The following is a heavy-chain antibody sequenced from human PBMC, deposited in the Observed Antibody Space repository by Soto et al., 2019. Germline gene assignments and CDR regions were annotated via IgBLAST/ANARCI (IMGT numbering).Heavy chain of an antibody. V-gene: IGHV3-30*18. D-gene: IGHD2-15*01. CDR3: AKSVTEPECSGIGSHRHFDD. CDR1: GFTLSHYV. Sequence: PGWSLRLSCAASGFTLSHYVMHWVRQASGTGPEWVAAISADGRDVFYAASVEGRFTISRDNSKNTLFLQMSSLRSEDTSVYSCAKSVTEPECSGIGSHRHFDDCGQVPSITLAS. CDR2: ISADGRDV. J-gene: IGHJ4*02.